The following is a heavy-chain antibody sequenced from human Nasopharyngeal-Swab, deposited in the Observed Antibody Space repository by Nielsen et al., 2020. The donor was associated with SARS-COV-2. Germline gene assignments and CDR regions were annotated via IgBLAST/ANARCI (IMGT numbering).Heavy chain of an antibody. CDR1: GGSISSYY. CDR3: ARHSSPRGIVVVPAAGPYNWFDP. V-gene: IGHV4-59*08. Sequence: SETLSLTCTVSGGSISSYYWSWIRQPPGKGLEWIGYIYYSGSTNYNPSLKSRVTISVDTSKNQFSLKLSSVTAADTAVYYCARHSSPRGIVVVPAAGPYNWFDPWGQGTLVTVSS. J-gene: IGHJ5*02. D-gene: IGHD2-2*01. CDR2: IYYSGST.